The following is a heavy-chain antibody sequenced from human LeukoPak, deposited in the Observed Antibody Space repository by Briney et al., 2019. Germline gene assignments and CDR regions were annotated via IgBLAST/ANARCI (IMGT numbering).Heavy chain of an antibody. CDR3: ARAHMQQLEYFDY. D-gene: IGHD6-13*01. Sequence: PSETLSLTCTVSGGSISSYYWSWIRQPAGKGLEWIGRIYTSGSTNYNPSLKSRVTMSVDTSKNQFSLKLSHMTAADTAVYYCARAHMQQLEYFDYWRQGTLATVSS. CDR2: IYTSGST. J-gene: IGHJ4*02. V-gene: IGHV4-4*07. CDR1: GGSISSYY.